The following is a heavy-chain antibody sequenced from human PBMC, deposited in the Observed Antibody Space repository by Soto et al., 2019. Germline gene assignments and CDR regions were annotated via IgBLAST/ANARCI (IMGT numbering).Heavy chain of an antibody. CDR1: GGSISSSTYH. CDR3: SRERESASEH. CDR2: IYYTGTT. V-gene: IGHV4-39*02. Sequence: QLQLQESGPGLVKPSETLSLTCTVSGGSISSSTYHWAWIRQPPGKGLEWIASIYYTGTTYYRPSLKRRVTISVDTSKNHFSLKLSSVTAADTAVYYCSRERESASEHWGQGTLVTVSS. J-gene: IGHJ4*02.